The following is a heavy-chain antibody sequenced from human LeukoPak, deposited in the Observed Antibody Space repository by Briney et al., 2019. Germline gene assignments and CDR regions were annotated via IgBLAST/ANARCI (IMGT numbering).Heavy chain of an antibody. J-gene: IGHJ4*02. CDR1: GFTFSDYY. Sequence: GGSLRLSCAASGFTFSDYYMSWIRQAPGKGLEWVSYISPSGSTIYYADSVKGRFTISRDNAKNSLYLQMNSLRAEDTAVYYCAREGRYYDILTGFYLKYYFDYWGQGTLVTVSS. CDR2: ISPSGSTI. D-gene: IGHD3-9*01. V-gene: IGHV3-11*01. CDR3: AREGRYYDILTGFYLKYYFDY.